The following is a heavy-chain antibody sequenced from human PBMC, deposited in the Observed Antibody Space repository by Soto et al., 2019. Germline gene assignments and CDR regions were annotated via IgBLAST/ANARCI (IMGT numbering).Heavy chain of an antibody. CDR1: GFTISSFV. V-gene: IGHV3-30*03. J-gene: IGHJ4*02. CDR3: ARPGRDIWSGRNFFDY. Sequence: GGSLRLSCAASGFTISSFVIHWVRQAPGKGLEWVAFISYDGSNQYYADSVKGRFTISRDNSKNTLYLQMNSLRAEDTAVYYCARPGRDIWSGRNFFDYWGQGTLVTVSS. D-gene: IGHD3-3*01. CDR2: ISYDGSNQ.